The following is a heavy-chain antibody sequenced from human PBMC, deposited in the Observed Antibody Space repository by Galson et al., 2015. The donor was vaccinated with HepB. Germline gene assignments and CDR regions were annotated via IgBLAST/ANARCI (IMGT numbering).Heavy chain of an antibody. J-gene: IGHJ6*03. CDR2: MNPNSGNT. V-gene: IGHV1-8*01. CDR1: GYTFTSYD. CDR3: ARGPGVVKSYYMDV. D-gene: IGHD3-22*01. Sequence: SVKVSCKASGYTFTSYDINWVRQATGQGLEWMGWMNPNSGNTGYAQKFQGRVTMTRNTSISTAYMELSSLRSEDTAVYYCARGPGVVKSYYMDVWGKGTTVTVSS.